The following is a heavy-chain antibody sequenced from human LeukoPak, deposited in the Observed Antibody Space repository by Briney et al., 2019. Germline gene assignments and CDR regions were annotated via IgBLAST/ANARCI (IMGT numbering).Heavy chain of an antibody. CDR2: IYYSGST. J-gene: IGHJ5*02. D-gene: IGHD3-10*01. CDR3: ARAYGSGSYAGDNWFDP. V-gene: IGHV4-59*01. Sequence: SETLSLTCTVSGGSISSYYWSWIRQPPGKGLEWIGYIYYSGSTNYNPSLKSRVTISVDTSKNQFSLKLSSVTAADTAVYYCARAYGSGSYAGDNWFDPWGQGTLVTVSS. CDR1: GGSISSYY.